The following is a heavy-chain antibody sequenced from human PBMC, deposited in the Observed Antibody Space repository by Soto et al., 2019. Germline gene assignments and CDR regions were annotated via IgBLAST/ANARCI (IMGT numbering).Heavy chain of an antibody. CDR2: IFYSGST. V-gene: IGHV4-59*08. J-gene: IGHJ4*02. CDR3: ARTYSSSHYFDY. CDR1: GGSISSYY. Sequence: SETLALTCTVSGGSISSYYWSWIRQPPGKGLEWIGYIFYSGSTNYNPSLKSRVTISVDTSKNQFSLKLGSVTAADTAVYYCARTYSSSHYFDYWGQGTLVTVSS. D-gene: IGHD6-6*01.